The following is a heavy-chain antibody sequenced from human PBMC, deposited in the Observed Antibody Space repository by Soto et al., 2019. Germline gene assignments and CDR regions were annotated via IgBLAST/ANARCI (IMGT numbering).Heavy chain of an antibody. CDR1: GYTFTNYA. V-gene: IGHV1-3*05. CDR2: INAGNGNT. J-gene: IGHJ5*02. D-gene: IGHD3-3*01. CDR3: ARGFPLGFDP. Sequence: QVQLVQSGAEEKKPGASVKVSCKASGYTFTNYAMHWVRQAPGQRLEWMGWINAGNGNTKYSQKFQGRITITRDTSSSTAYMELSSLRSEDTAVYYCARGFPLGFDPWGQGTLVTVSS.